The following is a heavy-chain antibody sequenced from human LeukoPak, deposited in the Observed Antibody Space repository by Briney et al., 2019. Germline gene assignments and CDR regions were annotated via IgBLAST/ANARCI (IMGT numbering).Heavy chain of an antibody. Sequence: ASVKVSCKASGYTFTSYYMHWVRQAPGQGLEWMGIINPSGGRTSYAQKFQGRVTIARDTSTSTVYMELSSLRSEDTGVYFCARATSPSWYSSTLFDYWGQGTLVTVSS. CDR2: INPSGGRT. CDR3: ARATSPSWYSSTLFDY. V-gene: IGHV1-46*01. J-gene: IGHJ4*02. CDR1: GYTFTSYY. D-gene: IGHD6-13*01.